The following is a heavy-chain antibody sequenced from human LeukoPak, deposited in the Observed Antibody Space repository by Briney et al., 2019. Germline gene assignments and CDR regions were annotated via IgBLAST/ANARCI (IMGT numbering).Heavy chain of an antibody. V-gene: IGHV3-33*01. Sequence: AGSLRLSCAASGFTFSSFGLHWVRQAPGKGLEWVAMIWYDGSNKYNADSVKGRFTISRDNSKNTLYLQMNSLRGEDTAVYYCARAMYNNGWYGGDYWGQGTLVSVSS. D-gene: IGHD6-19*01. CDR3: ARAMYNNGWYGGDY. CDR1: GFTFSSFG. J-gene: IGHJ4*02. CDR2: IWYDGSNK.